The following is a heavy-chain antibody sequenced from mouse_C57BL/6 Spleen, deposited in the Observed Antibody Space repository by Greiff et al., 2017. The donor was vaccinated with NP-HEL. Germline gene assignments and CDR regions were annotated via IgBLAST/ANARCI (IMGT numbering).Heavy chain of an antibody. CDR3: ARDHRYYYGSSLFDY. V-gene: IGHV3-6*01. D-gene: IGHD1-1*01. Sequence: EVQLQQSGPGLVKPSQSLSLTCSVTGYSITSGYYWNWIRQFPGNKQEWMGYISYDGSNNYNPSLKNRISITRDTSKNQFFLKLNSVTTEDTATYYCARDHRYYYGSSLFDYWGQGTTLTVSS. J-gene: IGHJ2*01. CDR2: ISYDGSN. CDR1: GYSITSGYY.